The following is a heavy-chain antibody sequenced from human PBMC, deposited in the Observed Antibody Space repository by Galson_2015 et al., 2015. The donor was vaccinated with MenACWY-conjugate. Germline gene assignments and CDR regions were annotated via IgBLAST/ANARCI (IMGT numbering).Heavy chain of an antibody. CDR2: ISGSGGRT. CDR3: AKDRHPDGVWNFDY. CDR1: GFTFSSYA. Sequence: SLRLSCAASGFTFSSYAMSWVRQAPGKGLEWVSAISGSGGRTYYADSVKGRFTISRDESNNLVYLQMTSLRVEDTAVYYCAKDRHPDGVWNFDYWGQGILVTVSS. D-gene: IGHD4-17*01. J-gene: IGHJ4*02. V-gene: IGHV3-23*01.